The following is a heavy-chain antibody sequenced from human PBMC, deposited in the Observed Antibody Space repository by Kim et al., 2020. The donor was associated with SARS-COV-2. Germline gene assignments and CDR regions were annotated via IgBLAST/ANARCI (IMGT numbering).Heavy chain of an antibody. J-gene: IGHJ5*02. CDR1: GGTFSSYA. D-gene: IGHD2-15*01. Sequence: SVKVSCKASGGTFSSYAISWVRQAPGQGLEWMGGIIPIFGTANYAQKFQGRVTITADESTSTAYMELSSLRSEDTAVYYCAGAWWTTKNWFDPWGQGTLVTVSS. V-gene: IGHV1-69*13. CDR2: IIPIFGTA. CDR3: AGAWWTTKNWFDP.